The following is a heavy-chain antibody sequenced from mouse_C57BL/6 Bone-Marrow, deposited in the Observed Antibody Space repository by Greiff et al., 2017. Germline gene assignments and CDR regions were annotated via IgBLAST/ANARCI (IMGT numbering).Heavy chain of an antibody. Sequence: EVKLVESGGDLVKPGGSLKLSCAASGFTFSSYGMSLVRPTPDKRLEWVATISSGGSYTYYPDSLKGRFTSSRDNAKNTLYLQMSSLKSEDTAMYYCARRTGYYWFAYWGQGTLVTVSA. D-gene: IGHD2-3*01. J-gene: IGHJ3*01. CDR3: ARRTGYYWFAY. CDR2: ISSGGSYT. V-gene: IGHV5-6*02. CDR1: GFTFSSYG.